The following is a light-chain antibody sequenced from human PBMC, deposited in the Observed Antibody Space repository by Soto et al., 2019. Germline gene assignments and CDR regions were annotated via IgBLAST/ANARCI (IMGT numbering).Light chain of an antibody. CDR1: SGHSSYA. CDR3: QTWGTGIHVV. CDR2: LNSDGSH. V-gene: IGLV4-69*01. Sequence: QPVLPQSPSASASLGASVTLTCTLSSGHSSYAIAWHQQQPEKGPRYLMKLNSDGSHSKGDGIPDRFSGSSSGAERYLTISSLQSEDEADYYCQTWGTGIHVVFGGGTKLTV. J-gene: IGLJ2*01.